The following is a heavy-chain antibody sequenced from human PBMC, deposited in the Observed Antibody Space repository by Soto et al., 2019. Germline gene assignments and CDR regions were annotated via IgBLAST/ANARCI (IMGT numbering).Heavy chain of an antibody. V-gene: IGHV1-18*04. J-gene: IGHJ4*02. CDR2: ISAYNGDT. CDR1: GYTFTTYG. CDR3: ARDVDVLTTPPGDY. Sequence: QVQLVQSGAEVKKPGASVKVSYKASGYTFTTYGISWVRQAPGQGLEWMGWISAYNGDTNYAQHLQGRVTMTTDTSANTAYMELRSLRSDDTAVYYCARDVDVLTTPPGDYWGQGTLVTVSS. D-gene: IGHD5-12*01.